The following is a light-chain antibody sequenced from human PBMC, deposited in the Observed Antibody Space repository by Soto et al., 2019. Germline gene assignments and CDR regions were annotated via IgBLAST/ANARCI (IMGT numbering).Light chain of an antibody. J-gene: IGKJ4*01. CDR2: DAS. Sequence: EIVLTQSPATLSLSPGERATLSCRASQSINSYLIWYQQKPGQAPRLLIYDASSRATGIPARFSGSGSGTDFALTISSLEPEDFAVYYCQQRRSWPLTFGGGTSAEI. V-gene: IGKV3-11*01. CDR3: QQRRSWPLT. CDR1: QSINSY.